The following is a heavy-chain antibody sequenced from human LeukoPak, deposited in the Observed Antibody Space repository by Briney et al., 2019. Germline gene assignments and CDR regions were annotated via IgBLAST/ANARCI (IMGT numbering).Heavy chain of an antibody. CDR2: IYSGGST. Sequence: GGSLRLSCAASGFTFSSYSMNWVRQTPGKGLEWVSVIYSGGSTYYADSVKGRFTISRDNSKNTLYLQMNSLRAEDTAVYYCARERAAIDYWGQGTLVTVSS. CDR3: ARERAAIDY. V-gene: IGHV3-53*01. CDR1: GFTFSSYS. J-gene: IGHJ4*02.